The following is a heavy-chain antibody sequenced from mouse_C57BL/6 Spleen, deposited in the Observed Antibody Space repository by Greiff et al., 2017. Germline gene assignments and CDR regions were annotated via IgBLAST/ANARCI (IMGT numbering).Heavy chain of an antibody. CDR3: ARAALYYYYSSYYFEG. CDR2: INPSTGGT. D-gene: IGHD1-1*01. J-gene: IGHJ2*01. Sequence: EVQLQQSGPELVKPGASVKLSCKASGYSFTGYYMNWVKQSPEQGLEWIGWINPSTGGTTYNQKFKAKATLTVDKSSSTAYMQLKSLTSEDSAVYYCARAALYYYYSSYYFEGSGQGTTLTVSS. V-gene: IGHV1-42*01. CDR1: GYSFTGYY.